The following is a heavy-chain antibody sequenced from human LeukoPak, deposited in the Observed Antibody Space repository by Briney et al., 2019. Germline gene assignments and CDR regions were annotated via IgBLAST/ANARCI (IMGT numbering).Heavy chain of an antibody. Sequence: GGSLRLSCTGSGFSFWEYAMNWVRQGPGRGLQWVSCIRSETYGRITDYSATVKVRFSVSTAESKIIAYLQMNSLTTKDTGFYFCASDGREYSDYGMCVWGPGTTVT. J-gene: IGHJ6*02. CDR1: GFSFWEYA. CDR3: ASDGREYSDYGMCV. D-gene: IGHD2/OR15-2a*01. V-gene: IGHV3-49*04. CDR2: IRSETYGRIT.